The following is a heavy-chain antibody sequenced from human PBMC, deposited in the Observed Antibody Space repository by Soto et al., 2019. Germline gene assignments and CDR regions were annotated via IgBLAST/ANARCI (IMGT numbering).Heavy chain of an antibody. CDR1: GGTFSSYA. Sequence: SVKVSCNASGGTFSSYAISWVRQAPGQGLEWMGGIIPIFGTANYAQKFQGRVTITADESTSAAYMELSSLRSEDTAVYYCARDDVATISYYGMDVWGQGTTVTVSS. CDR3: ARDDVATISYYGMDV. CDR2: IIPIFGTA. D-gene: IGHD5-12*01. J-gene: IGHJ6*02. V-gene: IGHV1-69*13.